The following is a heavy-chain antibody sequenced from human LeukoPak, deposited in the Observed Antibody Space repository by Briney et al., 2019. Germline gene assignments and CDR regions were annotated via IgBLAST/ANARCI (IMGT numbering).Heavy chain of an antibody. D-gene: IGHD4-17*01. Sequence: PGGSLRLSCAASGFTFSSYWMHWVRQAPGKGLVWVSRINSDGSSTSYADSVKGRFTIPRDNAKNTLYLQMNSLRAEDTAVYYCATWRYGDYWFDPWGQGTLVTVSS. CDR1: GFTFSSYW. V-gene: IGHV3-74*01. J-gene: IGHJ5*02. CDR2: INSDGSST. CDR3: ATWRYGDYWFDP.